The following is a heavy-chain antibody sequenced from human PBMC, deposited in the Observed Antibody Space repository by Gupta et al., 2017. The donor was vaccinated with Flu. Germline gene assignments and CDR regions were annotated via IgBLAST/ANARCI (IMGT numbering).Heavy chain of an antibody. Sequence: SDSAMHWVRQASGKGLEWVGRIRSKANNYATSYAASVKGRFTISRDDSKNTAHLQMNSLKTEDTAVYYCTGSPVYAMDVWGRGTTVTVSS. CDR2: IRSKANNYAT. J-gene: IGHJ6*02. V-gene: IGHV3-73*01. D-gene: IGHD2-8*01. CDR1: SDSA. CDR3: TGSPVYAMDV.